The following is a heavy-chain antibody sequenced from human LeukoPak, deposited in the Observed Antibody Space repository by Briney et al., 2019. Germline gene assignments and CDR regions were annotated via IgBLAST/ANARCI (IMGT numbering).Heavy chain of an antibody. CDR2: IYYSGST. CDR1: GGSISSSSYY. Sequence: SETLSLTCTVSGGSISSSSYYWGWIRQPPGKGLEWIGSIYYSGSTYYNPSLKSRVTISVDTSKNQFSLKLSSVTAADTAVYYCARVRSGVAATSWLDPWGQGTLVTVSS. J-gene: IGHJ5*02. CDR3: ARVRSGVAATSWLDP. V-gene: IGHV4-39*07. D-gene: IGHD2-15*01.